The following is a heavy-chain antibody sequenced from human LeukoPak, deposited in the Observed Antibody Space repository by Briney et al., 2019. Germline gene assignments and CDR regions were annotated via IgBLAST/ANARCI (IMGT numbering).Heavy chain of an antibody. J-gene: IGHJ6*03. D-gene: IGHD3-22*01. V-gene: IGHV3-7*01. CDR1: GFTFSSYW. CDR3: ARVYYDSSGYYYVSYYYYYYYMDV. Sequence: GGSLRLSCAASGFTFSSYWMSWVRQAPGKGLEWVANIKQDGSEKYYVDSVKGRFTISRDNAKNSLYLQMNSLRAEGTAVYYCARVYYDSSGYYYVSYYYYYYYMDVWGKGTTVTVSS. CDR2: IKQDGSEK.